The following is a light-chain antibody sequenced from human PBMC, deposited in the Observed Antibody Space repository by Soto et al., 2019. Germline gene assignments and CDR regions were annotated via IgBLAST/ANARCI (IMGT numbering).Light chain of an antibody. CDR3: QQYNNWPPLT. CDR2: GAS. J-gene: IGKJ4*01. CDR1: QTLSSS. V-gene: IGKV3-15*01. Sequence: ENVLTQSPGTLSLSPGERATLSCRTSQTLSSSFLAWYQQTPGQAPRPLIYGASTRATGIPARFSGSGSGTEFTLTISSLQSEDFAVYYCQQYNNWPPLTFGGGTKVDIK.